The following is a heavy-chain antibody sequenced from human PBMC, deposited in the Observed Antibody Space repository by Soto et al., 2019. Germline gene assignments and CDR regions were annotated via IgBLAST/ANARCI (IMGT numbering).Heavy chain of an antibody. CDR1: GYTFTNNY. CDR3: GRDNSGFDY. V-gene: IGHV1-46*03. CDR2: IYPNGGTT. J-gene: IGHJ4*01. Sequence: VASVKVSCKTSGYTFTNNYMHWVRQAPGQGLEWMGMIYPNGGTTDYAQKFQGRVTMTSDTSTATVYMELSSLTADDRAVYYCGRDNSGFDYWG. D-gene: IGHD6-13*01.